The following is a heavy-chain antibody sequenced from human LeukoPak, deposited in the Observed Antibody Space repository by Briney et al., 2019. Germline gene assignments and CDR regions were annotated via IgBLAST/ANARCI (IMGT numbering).Heavy chain of an antibody. CDR2: ISGSGGST. Sequence: GGSLRLSCAASAFTFSRYGISWVRQAPGKGLEWLSAISGSGGSTYYACSVKGRFTISRDNSKNTLYLQMNSLRAEDTAVYYCAKDSGSYSSYYYYYYYMDVWGKGTTVTVSS. J-gene: IGHJ6*03. D-gene: IGHD1-26*01. CDR3: AKDSGSYSSYYYYYYYMDV. CDR1: AFTFSRYG. V-gene: IGHV3-23*01.